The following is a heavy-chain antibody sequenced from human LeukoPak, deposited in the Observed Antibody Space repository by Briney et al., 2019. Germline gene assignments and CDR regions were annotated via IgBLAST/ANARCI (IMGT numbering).Heavy chain of an antibody. CDR2: IRYDGSNK. J-gene: IGHJ4*02. CDR1: GFTFSSYG. D-gene: IGHD1-26*01. V-gene: IGHV3-30*02. CDR3: ARVPRGSYSFDY. Sequence: GGSLRLSCAASGFTFSSYGMHWVRQAPGKGLEWVAFIRYDGSNKYYADSVKGRFTISRDNAMNTLYLQMNSLRAEDTAVYYCARVPRGSYSFDYWGQGTLVTVSS.